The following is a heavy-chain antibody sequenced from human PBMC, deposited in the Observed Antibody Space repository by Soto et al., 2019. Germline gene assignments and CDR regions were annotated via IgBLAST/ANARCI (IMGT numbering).Heavy chain of an antibody. V-gene: IGHV1-69*06. CDR3: ASGGASDIVATTYYYFDY. CDR1: EGTFSSYA. D-gene: IGHD5-12*01. J-gene: IGHJ4*02. Sequence: SVKVSCKASEGTFSSYAISWVRQAPGQGLEWMGGIIPIFGTANYAQKFQGRVTITADKSTSTAYMELSSLRSEDTAVYYCASGGASDIVATTYYYFDYWGQGTLVTVSS. CDR2: IIPIFGTA.